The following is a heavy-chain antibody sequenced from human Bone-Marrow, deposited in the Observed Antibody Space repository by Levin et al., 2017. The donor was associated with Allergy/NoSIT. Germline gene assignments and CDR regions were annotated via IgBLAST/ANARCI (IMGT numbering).Heavy chain of an antibody. Sequence: GGSLRLSCAASGFTFSNSEMNWVRQAPGKGLEWVSYISSSGTTRHYADSVRGRSTTSRDNGKNSLYLQINSLRAEDTGVYYCARGRAFLDYWGQGTLVSVSS. J-gene: IGHJ4*02. V-gene: IGHV3-48*03. CDR2: ISSSGTTR. CDR3: ARGRAFLDY. D-gene: IGHD2-21*01. CDR1: GFTFSNSE.